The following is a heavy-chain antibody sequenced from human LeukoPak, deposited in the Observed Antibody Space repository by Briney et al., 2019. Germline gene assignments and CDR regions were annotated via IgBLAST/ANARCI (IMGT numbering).Heavy chain of an antibody. Sequence: SETLSLTCTVSGGSISSGSYYWSWIRQPPGKGLEWIGEINHSGSTNYNPSLKSRVTISVDTSKNQFSLKLSSVTAADTAVYYCASLALYYYDSSGYPPPFDYWGQGTLVTVSS. CDR3: ASLALYYYDSSGYPPPFDY. V-gene: IGHV4-39*07. D-gene: IGHD3-22*01. CDR1: GGSISSGSYY. CDR2: INHSGST. J-gene: IGHJ4*02.